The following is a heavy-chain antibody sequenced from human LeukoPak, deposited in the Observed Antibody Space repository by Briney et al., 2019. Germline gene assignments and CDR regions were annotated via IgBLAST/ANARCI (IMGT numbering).Heavy chain of an antibody. V-gene: IGHV3-53*01. CDR2: SGPGDNT. CDR3: ARKATSISGWYVEY. D-gene: IGHD3-3*02. CDR1: GFTVTSSY. J-gene: IGHJ4*02. Sequence: PWGSLCLTCAASGFTVTSSYISWVRQAPGKGLEWVSTVSGPGDNTYYADSVKGRFTISRDNSKNTVYLQMNSLRAADTAVYYCARKATSISGWYVEYCGQRTLVTVSS.